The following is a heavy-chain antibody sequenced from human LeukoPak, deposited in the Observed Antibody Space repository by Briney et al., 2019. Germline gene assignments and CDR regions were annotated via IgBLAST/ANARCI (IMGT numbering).Heavy chain of an antibody. CDR1: GFTFSNAW. J-gene: IGHJ3*02. Sequence: GGFLRLSCAASGFTFSNAWMSWVRQAPGKGLEWVGRIKSRTDGGTTDYAAPVKGRFTISRDDSKNTLYLQMNSLKTEDTAVYYCTRRVRGEDAFDIWGQGTMVTVSS. D-gene: IGHD3-10*01. CDR3: TRRVRGEDAFDI. V-gene: IGHV3-15*01. CDR2: IKSRTDGGTT.